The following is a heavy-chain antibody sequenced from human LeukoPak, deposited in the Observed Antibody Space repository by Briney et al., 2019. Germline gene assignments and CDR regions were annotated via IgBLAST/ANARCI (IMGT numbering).Heavy chain of an antibody. CDR2: MWYDGSNK. CDR3: ARGLPPVMKYYFDY. CDR1: GFTFRSYE. V-gene: IGHV3-33*08. Sequence: GGSLRLSCAASGFTFRSYEMNWVRQAPGKGLEWVAVMWYDGSNKYYADSVKGRFTISRDDSKNTLYLQMNSLRAEDTAMYYCARGLPPVMKYYFDYWGQGTLVTVSS. D-gene: IGHD4-11*01. J-gene: IGHJ4*02.